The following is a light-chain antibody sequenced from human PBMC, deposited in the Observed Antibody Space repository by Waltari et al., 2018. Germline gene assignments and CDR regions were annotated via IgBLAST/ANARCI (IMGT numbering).Light chain of an antibody. V-gene: IGKV3-20*01. Sequence: FVLTQSPGTLSLSPGERVTLSCRASQSVSSNYLAWYQQKPGQAPRLLIYDAANRASGIADRFSGSGSGTDFTLTISRLEPEDVAVYYCQQYGRSPWTFGQGNKVEIK. CDR2: DAA. CDR1: QSVSSNY. CDR3: QQYGRSPWT. J-gene: IGKJ1*01.